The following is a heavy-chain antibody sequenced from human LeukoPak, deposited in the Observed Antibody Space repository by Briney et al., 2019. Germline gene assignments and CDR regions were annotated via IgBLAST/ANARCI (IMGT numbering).Heavy chain of an antibody. CDR3: THSPYNKFWSGYPQFDY. V-gene: IGHV2-5*02. D-gene: IGHD3-3*01. J-gene: IGHJ4*02. CDR2: IYWDGDK. Sequence: GSGPTLVNATETLTLTCTFSGFSLSTSRVGVGWIRQPPGKALEWLALIYWDGDKRYSPSLKSRLTITKDTSKNQVVLTMANMDPVDTATYYCTHSPYNKFWSGYPQFDYWGQGTLVTVSS. CDR1: GFSLSTSRVG.